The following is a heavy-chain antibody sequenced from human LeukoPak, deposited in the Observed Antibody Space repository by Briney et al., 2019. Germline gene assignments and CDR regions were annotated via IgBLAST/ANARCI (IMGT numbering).Heavy chain of an antibody. D-gene: IGHD3-10*01. Sequence: PGGSLRLSCAASGFTFSSYWMSWVRQAPGKGLEWVSNIKQDGSENYYVDSVKGRFTISRDNAKNSLYLQMNSLRAEDTAAYYYARDEGLLWFGEPILDWGQGTLVTVSS. V-gene: IGHV3-7*04. J-gene: IGHJ4*02. CDR1: GFTFSSYW. CDR2: IKQDGSEN. CDR3: ARDEGLLWFGEPILD.